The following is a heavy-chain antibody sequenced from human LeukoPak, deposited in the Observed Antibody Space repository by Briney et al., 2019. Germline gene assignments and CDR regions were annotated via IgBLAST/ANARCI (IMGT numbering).Heavy chain of an antibody. CDR2: ISYDGSNK. CDR3: ARGRRTGRIAAAGMAYYFDY. D-gene: IGHD6-13*01. Sequence: QPGRSLRLSCAASGFTFSSYAMHWVRQAPGKGLEWVALISYDGSNKYYADSVKARFIISGDNSKNTVYLQMNSLRAEDTAVYYCARGRRTGRIAAAGMAYYFDYWGQGALVTVSS. CDR1: GFTFSSYA. V-gene: IGHV3-30*04. J-gene: IGHJ4*02.